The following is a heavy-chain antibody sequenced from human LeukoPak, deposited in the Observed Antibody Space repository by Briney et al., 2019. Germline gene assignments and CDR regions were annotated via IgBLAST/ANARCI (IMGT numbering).Heavy chain of an antibody. D-gene: IGHD6-6*01. CDR1: GFTFDAYA. J-gene: IGHJ4*02. Sequence: GGSLRLSCAASGFTFDAYAMHWVRQAPGKGLEWVSGISWNGGGMGYAVSVKGRFTISRDNAKNSLYLQMNSLRDEDTALYYCAKDITGGRSSPYFDSWGLGTLVTVSS. CDR3: AKDITGGRSSPYFDS. V-gene: IGHV3-9*01. CDR2: ISWNGGGM.